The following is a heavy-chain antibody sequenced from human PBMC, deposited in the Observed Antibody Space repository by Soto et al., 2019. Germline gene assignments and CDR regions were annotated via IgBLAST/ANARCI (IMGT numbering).Heavy chain of an antibody. Sequence: SATLSLTCTISGGPIGGRYWCWIRQPPGRGLEWIGYVYYSGSSTSNPSLKSRVTMSADTSKNQLSLKVRSVTAADTAVYYCARVGERWQYFDWFYYFDSWGQGALVTISS. CDR1: GGPIGGRY. V-gene: IGHV4-59*11. CDR3: ARVGERWQYFDWFYYFDS. D-gene: IGHD3-9*01. CDR2: VYYSGSS. J-gene: IGHJ4*02.